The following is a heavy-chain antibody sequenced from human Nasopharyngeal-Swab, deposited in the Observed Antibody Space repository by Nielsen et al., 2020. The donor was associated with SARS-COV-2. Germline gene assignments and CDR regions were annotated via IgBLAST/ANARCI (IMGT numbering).Heavy chain of an antibody. Sequence: GGSLSLSCAASGFTFSAHYMDWVRPSPGKVLEFVGLRSNKANSYTTEYAASVKGRFTISRDDSKNSLYLQMSSLRTEDTALYYCARDLSSIWTSGLGVWGQGTTVIVSS. CDR3: ARDLSSIWTSGLGV. CDR1: GFTFSAHY. D-gene: IGHD6-13*01. CDR2: RSNKANSYTT. J-gene: IGHJ6*02. V-gene: IGHV3-72*01.